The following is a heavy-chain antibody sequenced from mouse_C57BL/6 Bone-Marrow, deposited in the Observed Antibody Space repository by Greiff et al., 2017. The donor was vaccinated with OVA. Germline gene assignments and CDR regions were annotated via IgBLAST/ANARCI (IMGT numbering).Heavy chain of an antibody. V-gene: IGHV1-4*01. CDR3: ARNGYDGAWFAY. Sequence: VKLMESGAELARPGASVKMSCKASGYTFTSYTMHWVKQRPGQGLEWIGYINPSSGYTKYNQKFKDKATLTADKSSSTAYMQLSSLTSEDSAVYYCARNGYDGAWFAYWGQGTLVTVSA. CDR2: INPSSGYT. CDR1: GYTFTSYT. J-gene: IGHJ3*01. D-gene: IGHD2-2*01.